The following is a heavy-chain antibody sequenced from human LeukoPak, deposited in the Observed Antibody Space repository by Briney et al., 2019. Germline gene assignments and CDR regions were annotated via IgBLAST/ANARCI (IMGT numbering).Heavy chain of an antibody. D-gene: IGHD1-26*01. Sequence: PGGSLRLSCAASGFTFSTYTMNWVRQAPGKGLEWVSSITSSSYTYYADSMKGRFTISRDNANNSLSLQMNSLRAEDTAVYYCARRKGALWDPYGMDVWGQGTTVTVSS. CDR3: ARRKGALWDPYGMDV. V-gene: IGHV3-21*04. J-gene: IGHJ6*02. CDR2: ITSSSYT. CDR1: GFTFSTYT.